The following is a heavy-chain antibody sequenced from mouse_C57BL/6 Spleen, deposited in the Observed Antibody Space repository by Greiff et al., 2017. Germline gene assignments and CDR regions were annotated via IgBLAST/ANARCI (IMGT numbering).Heavy chain of an antibody. V-gene: IGHV1-64*01. CDR1: GYTFTSYW. CDR3: ARLGYYGSKGY. CDR2: IHPNSGST. J-gene: IGHJ2*01. Sequence: VQLKQPGAELVKPGASVKLSCKASGYTFTSYWMHWVKQRPGQGLEWIGMIHPNSGSTNYNEKFKSKATLTVDKSSSTAYMQLSSLTSEDSAVYYCARLGYYGSKGYWGQGTTLTVSS. D-gene: IGHD1-1*01.